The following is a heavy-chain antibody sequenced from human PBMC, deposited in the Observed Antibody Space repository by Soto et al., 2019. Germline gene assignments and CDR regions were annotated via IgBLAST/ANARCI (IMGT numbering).Heavy chain of an antibody. V-gene: IGHV3-30*18. CDR3: VKRQLMTTVTTIDY. CDR2: ISYDGSNK. J-gene: IGHJ4*02. D-gene: IGHD4-17*01. CDR1: GFTFSSYG. Sequence: GGSLRLSCAASGFTFSSYGMHWVRQAPGKGLEWVAVISYDGSNKYYADSVKGRFTISRDNSKNTLYLQMNSLRAEDTAVYYCVKRQLMTTVTTIDYWGQGTLVTVSS.